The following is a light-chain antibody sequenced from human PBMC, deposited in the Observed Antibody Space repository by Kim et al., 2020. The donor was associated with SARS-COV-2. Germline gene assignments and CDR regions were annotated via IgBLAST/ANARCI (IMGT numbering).Light chain of an antibody. CDR1: SGHSDYA. CDR3: QTWGTGSWV. J-gene: IGLJ3*02. V-gene: IGLV4-69*01. Sequence: QLVLTQSPSASASLGASVKLTCTLSSGHSDYAIAWHQQQPEKGPRYLMKLNSDGSHSKGDGIPDRFSGSSSGAERYLTISSLRSEDEVDYYFQTWGTGSWVFGGGTQLTVL. CDR2: LNSDGSH.